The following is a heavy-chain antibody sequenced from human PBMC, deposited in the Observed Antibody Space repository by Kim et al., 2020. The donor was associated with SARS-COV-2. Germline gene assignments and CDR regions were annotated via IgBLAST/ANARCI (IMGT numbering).Heavy chain of an antibody. J-gene: IGHJ4*02. V-gene: IGHV3-30-3*01. CDR2: ISYDGSNK. D-gene: IGHD5-12*01. CDR3: ERGYSGYDWRKTSRLGSGDY. CDR1: GFTFSSYA. Sequence: GGSLRLSCAASGFTFSSYAMHWVRQAPGKGLEWVAVISYDGSNKYYADSVKGRFTISRDNSKNTLYLQMNSLRAEDTAVYYCERGYSGYDWRKTSRLGSGDYWGQGTLVTVSS.